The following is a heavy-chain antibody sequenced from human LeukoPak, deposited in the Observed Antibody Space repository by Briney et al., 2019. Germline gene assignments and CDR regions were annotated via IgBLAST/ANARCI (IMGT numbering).Heavy chain of an antibody. V-gene: IGHV3-48*02. J-gene: IGHJ4*02. CDR2: ISTSSSTI. CDR1: GFTFSSYS. CDR3: ARSRGVSDH. D-gene: IGHD3-10*01. Sequence: PGGSLRLSCAASGFTFSSYSMNWVRQAPGKGLEWVSYISTSSSTIYYADSVKGRFTISRDNAKNSLYLQMSSLRDDDTAVYFCARSRGVSDHWGQGTLVTVSS.